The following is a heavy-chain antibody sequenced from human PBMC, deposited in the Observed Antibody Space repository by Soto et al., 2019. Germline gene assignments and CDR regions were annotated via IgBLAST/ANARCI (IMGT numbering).Heavy chain of an antibody. CDR1: GFIFSNNG. CDR2: MAYDGSDT. J-gene: IGHJ4*02. D-gene: IGHD6-19*01. V-gene: IGHV3-33*08. Sequence: QVQLVESGGGVVQPGRSLRLSCVGSGFIFSNNGMHWVRQTPGKGLEWVAFMAYDGSDTFYADSVKGRFTISRDNAKNSLYLQMHSLRAEDTAVYYCARYFRGSGRYFFDHWGQGTMVTVSS. CDR3: ARYFRGSGRYFFDH.